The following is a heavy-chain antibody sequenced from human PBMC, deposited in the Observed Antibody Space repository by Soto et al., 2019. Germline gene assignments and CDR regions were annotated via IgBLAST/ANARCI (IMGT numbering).Heavy chain of an antibody. D-gene: IGHD1-26*01. J-gene: IGHJ4*02. CDR2: MNPNSGNT. V-gene: IGHV1-8*01. CDR3: AREKVGAVDY. Sequence: QVQLVQSGAEVKKPGASVKVSCKASGYTFTSYDINWVRQATGQGFEWMGWMNPNSGNTGYAQKFQGRVTMTWNTSIRTAYMEPSSLRSEDTAVYYCAREKVGAVDYWGQATLVTVPS. CDR1: GYTFTSYD.